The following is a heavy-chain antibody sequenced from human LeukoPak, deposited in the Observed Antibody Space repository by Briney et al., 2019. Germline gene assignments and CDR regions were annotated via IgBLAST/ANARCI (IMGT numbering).Heavy chain of an antibody. V-gene: IGHV3-21*01. J-gene: IGHJ4*02. CDR1: GFTFSSYS. CDR3: ARDPLFCSGGSCYLAYSDY. Sequence: GGSLRLSCAASGFTFSSYSMNWVRQAPGKGLEWVSSISSSSSDIYYADSVKGRFTVSRDNAKNSLYLQMNSLRAEDTAVYYCARDPLFCSGGSCYLAYSDYWGQGTLVTVSS. D-gene: IGHD2-15*01. CDR2: ISSSSSDI.